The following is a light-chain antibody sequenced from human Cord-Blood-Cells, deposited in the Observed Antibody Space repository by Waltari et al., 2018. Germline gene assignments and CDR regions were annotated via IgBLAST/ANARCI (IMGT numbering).Light chain of an antibody. J-gene: IGKJ4*01. CDR1: QDISNY. CDR3: QQYDNLALT. CDR2: DAS. V-gene: IGKV1-33*01. Sequence: DIQMTQSPSSLSASVGDRVTITCQASQDISNYLNWYPQKPGKAPKLLIYDASNLETGVPSRFSGSGSGTDFTFTISSLQPEDIATYYCQQYDNLALTFGGGTKVEMK.